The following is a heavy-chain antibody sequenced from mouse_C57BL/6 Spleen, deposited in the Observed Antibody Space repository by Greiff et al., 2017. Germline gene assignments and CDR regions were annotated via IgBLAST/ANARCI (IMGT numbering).Heavy chain of an antibody. J-gene: IGHJ4*01. CDR2: ISYDGSN. CDR1: GYSITSGYY. CDR3: ARDRYYHMDY. Sequence: EVQLVESGPGLVKPSQSLSLTCSVTGYSITSGYYWNWIRQFPGNKLEWMGYISYDGSNNYNPSLKNRISITRDTSKNQFFLKLNSVTTEDTATYYCARDRYYHMDYWGQGTSVTVSS. V-gene: IGHV3-6*01. D-gene: IGHD1-1*01.